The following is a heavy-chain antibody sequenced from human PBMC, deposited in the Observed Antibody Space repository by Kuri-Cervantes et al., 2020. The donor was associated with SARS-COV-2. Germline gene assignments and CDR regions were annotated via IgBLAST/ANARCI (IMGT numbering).Heavy chain of an antibody. J-gene: IGHJ6*02. D-gene: IGHD2-2*02. CDR3: ARDIVVVPAAIHYYYGMDV. Sequence: GESRKSSGAASGFTFSSYSMNWVRQAPGKGLEWVSSISSSSSYIYYADSVKGRFTISRDNAKNSLYLQMNGLRAEDTAVYYCARDIVVVPAAIHYYYGMDVWAKGPRSPSP. V-gene: IGHV3-21*01. CDR2: ISSSSSYI. CDR1: GFTFSSYS.